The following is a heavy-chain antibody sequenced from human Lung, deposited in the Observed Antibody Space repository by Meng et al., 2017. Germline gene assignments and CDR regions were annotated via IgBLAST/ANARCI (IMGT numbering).Heavy chain of an antibody. CDR3: ARGPTTMAHDFDY. J-gene: IGHJ4*02. V-gene: IGHV4-34*01. CDR1: GGSFSDYY. D-gene: IGHD4-11*01. CDR2: INHSGST. Sequence: QVPLQQWGAGLLKPSDPLSLTCFVSGGSFSDYYWSWIRQPPGKGLEWIGEINHSGSTNYNPSLESRATISVDTSQNNLSLKLSSVTAADSAVYYCARGPTTMAHDFDYWGQGTLVTVSS.